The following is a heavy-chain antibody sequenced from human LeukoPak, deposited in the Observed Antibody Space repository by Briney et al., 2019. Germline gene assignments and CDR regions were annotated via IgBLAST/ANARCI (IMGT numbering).Heavy chain of an antibody. CDR2: FDPEDGET. CDR1: GYTLTELS. V-gene: IGHV1-24*01. D-gene: IGHD3-22*01. J-gene: IGHJ5*02. Sequence: ASVKVSCKVSGYTLTELSMHWVRQAPGKGLEWMGGFDPEDGETIYAQKFQGRVTMTEDTSTDTAYMELSSLRSEDTAVYYCATSSVDYYDSSGYSHFDPWGQGTLVTVSS. CDR3: ATSSVDYYDSSGYSHFDP.